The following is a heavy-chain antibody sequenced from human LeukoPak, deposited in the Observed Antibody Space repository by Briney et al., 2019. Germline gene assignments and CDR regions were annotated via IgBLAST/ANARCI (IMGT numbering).Heavy chain of an antibody. V-gene: IGHV3-7*01. J-gene: IGHJ4*02. Sequence: GGSLRLSCAASGFTFSSYMMTWVRQAPGKGLEWVANIKPDGGEKFYVDSVRGRFTISRDNAKNSLYLQMNSLRAEDTAVYYCASGSLWSGILEYWDQGTMVIVSS. D-gene: IGHD3-3*01. CDR3: ASGSLWSGILEY. CDR1: GFTFSSYM. CDR2: IKPDGGEK.